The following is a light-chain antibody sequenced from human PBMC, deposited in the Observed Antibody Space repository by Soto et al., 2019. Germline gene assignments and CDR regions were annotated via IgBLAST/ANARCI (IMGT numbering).Light chain of an antibody. V-gene: IGKV3-20*01. CDR3: QPYGTLPFT. CDR2: GAS. CDR1: QSVTSSY. Sequence: EIVLTQSPGTLSLSPGEGAALSCRASQSVTSSYLAWYQQKPGQAPRLLIYGASSRATGIPDRFSGSGSGTDFTLTISRLESEDFAVYYSQPYGTLPFTFGPGTKVDIK. J-gene: IGKJ3*01.